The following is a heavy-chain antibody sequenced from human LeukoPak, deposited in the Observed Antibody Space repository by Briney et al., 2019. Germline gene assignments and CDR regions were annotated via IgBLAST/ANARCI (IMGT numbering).Heavy chain of an antibody. CDR1: GFTFSSYA. Sequence: PGGSLRLSCAASGFTFSSYAMSWVRQAPGKGLEWVSAISGSGGSTYYADSVKGRFTISRDNSKNTLYLQMNSLRAEGTAVYYCAKVAPTYYDFWSGYYMDYWGQGTLVTVSS. D-gene: IGHD3-3*01. CDR2: ISGSGGST. CDR3: AKVAPTYYDFWSGYYMDY. V-gene: IGHV3-23*01. J-gene: IGHJ4*02.